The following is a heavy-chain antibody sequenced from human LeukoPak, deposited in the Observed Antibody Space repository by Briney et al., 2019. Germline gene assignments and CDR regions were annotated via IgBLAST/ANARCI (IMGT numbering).Heavy chain of an antibody. CDR3: VRDRTVGGNIYSH. CDR2: IKEDGSDK. J-gene: IGHJ4*02. V-gene: IGHV3-7*01. CDR1: GFTFSDYW. D-gene: IGHD4-23*01. Sequence: PGGSLRLSCAASGFTFSDYWMNWVRQAPGKGLEWVANIKEDGSDKYYVDSVKGRFTISRDNAKNLLYLQMNSLRADDTAVYYCVRDRTVGGNIYSHWGQGTLVIVSS.